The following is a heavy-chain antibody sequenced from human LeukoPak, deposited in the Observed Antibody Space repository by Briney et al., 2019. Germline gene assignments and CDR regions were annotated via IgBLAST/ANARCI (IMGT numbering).Heavy chain of an antibody. V-gene: IGHV3-48*03. D-gene: IGHD3-3*01. CDR2: ISSSGSTI. CDR1: GFTFSSYE. J-gene: IGHJ3*02. CDR3: ARGAGDFWSGYYTGFGRRLDDAFDI. Sequence: GGSLRLYCAASGFTFSSYEMNWVRQAPGKGLEWVSYISSSGSTIYYADSVKGRFTISRDNAKNSLYLQMNSLRAEDTAVYYCARGAGDFWSGYYTGFGRRLDDAFDIWGQGTMVTVSS.